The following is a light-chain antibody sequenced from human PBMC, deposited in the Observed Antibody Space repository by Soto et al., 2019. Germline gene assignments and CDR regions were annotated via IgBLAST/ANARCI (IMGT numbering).Light chain of an antibody. Sequence: DIVMIQSRRSLPVTPGEPASISCRSSQSLLHSSGNTFLDWYVQKPGQSPQLLIYLGSIRASGVPDRFSGSGSGTDFTLKISRVEAEDVGTYNCMQALQTVTFGGGTKVEIK. CDR1: QSLLHSSGNTF. CDR2: LGS. V-gene: IGKV2-28*01. J-gene: IGKJ4*01. CDR3: MQALQTVT.